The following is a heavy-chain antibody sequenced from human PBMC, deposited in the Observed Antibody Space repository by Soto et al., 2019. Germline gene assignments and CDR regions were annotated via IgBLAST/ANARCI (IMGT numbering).Heavy chain of an antibody. V-gene: IGHV3-30*18. CDR2: ISYDGSNK. J-gene: IGHJ6*02. CDR1: GFTFSSYG. CDR3: AKDSSRNCNYGMDV. D-gene: IGHD1-7*01. Sequence: GGSLRLSCAASGFTFSSYGMHWVRQAPGKGLEWVAVISYDGSNKYYADSVKGRFTISRDNSKNTLYLQMNSLRAEDTAVYYCAKDSSRNCNYGMDVWGQGTTVTVYS.